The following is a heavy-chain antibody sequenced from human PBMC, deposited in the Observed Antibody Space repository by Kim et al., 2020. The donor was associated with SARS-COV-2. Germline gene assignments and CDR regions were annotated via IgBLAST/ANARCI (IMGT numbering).Heavy chain of an antibody. CDR1: GGSISSYY. Sequence: SETLSLTCTVSGGSISSYYWSWIRQPPGKGLEWIGYIYYSGSTNYNPSLKSRVTISVDTSKNQFSLKLSSVTAADTAVYYCARDRYYYDSSGSLPRNYYYDMDVWGQGTTVTVSS. CDR3: ARDRYYYDSSGSLPRNYYYDMDV. V-gene: IGHV4-59*01. J-gene: IGHJ6*02. D-gene: IGHD3-22*01. CDR2: IYYSGST.